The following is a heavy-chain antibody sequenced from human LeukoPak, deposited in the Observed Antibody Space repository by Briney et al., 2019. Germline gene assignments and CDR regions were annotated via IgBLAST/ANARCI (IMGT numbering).Heavy chain of an antibody. V-gene: IGHV4-39*01. CDR2: IYYTGNT. D-gene: IGHD3/OR15-3a*01. Sequence: SETLSLTCNVSGGSFSSNSRNYSWGWIRQPPGMGLEWIGSIYYTGNTYYNASLKSQVSISIDTSKNQFSLKLTSVTAADTAVYYCARQTGSGLFILPGGQGTLVTVSS. CDR3: ARQTGSGLFILP. CDR1: GGSFSSNSRNYS. J-gene: IGHJ4*02.